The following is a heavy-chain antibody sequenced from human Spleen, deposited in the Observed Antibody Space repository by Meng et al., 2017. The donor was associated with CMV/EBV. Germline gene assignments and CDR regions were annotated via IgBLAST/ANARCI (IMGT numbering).Heavy chain of an antibody. CDR1: GDTFSDYA. D-gene: IGHD6-19*01. J-gene: IGHJ5*02. Sequence: ASVKVSCKASGDTFSDYAISWVRQAPGQGLEWMGWINPNSGGTNYAQKFQGRVTMTRDTSISTAYMELSRLRSDDTAVYYCARDHDSSGWYTPWGQGTLVTVSS. CDR3: ARDHDSSGWYTP. CDR2: INPNSGGT. V-gene: IGHV1-2*02.